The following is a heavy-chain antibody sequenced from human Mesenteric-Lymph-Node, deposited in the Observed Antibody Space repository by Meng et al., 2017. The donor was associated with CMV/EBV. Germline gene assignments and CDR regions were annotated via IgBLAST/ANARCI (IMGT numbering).Heavy chain of an antibody. CDR3: ARDIGGSYSHYCYGMDV. CDR2: ISYDGSNK. J-gene: IGHJ6*02. D-gene: IGHD2-15*01. CDR1: GFTFSSYA. Sequence: GESLKISCAASGFTFSSYAMHWVRQAPGKGLEWVAVISYDGSNKYYADSVKGRFTISRDNSKNTLYLQMNSLRAEDTAVYYCARDIGGSYSHYCYGMDVWGQGTTVTVSS. V-gene: IGHV3-30*04.